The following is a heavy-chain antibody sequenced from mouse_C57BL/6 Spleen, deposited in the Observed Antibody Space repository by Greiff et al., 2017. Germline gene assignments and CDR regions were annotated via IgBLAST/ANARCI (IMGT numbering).Heavy chain of an antibody. J-gene: IGHJ1*03. V-gene: IGHV1-59*01. CDR1: GYTFTSYW. CDR2: IDPSDSDP. D-gene: IGHD2-4*01. CDR3: ARWEDDYDGWYCDV. Sequence: VQLQQPGAELVRPGPSVKLSCKASGYTFTSYWMHWVKQRPGPGLEWIGVIDPSDSDPNYNQKFKGKASLTVDSSSSTAYMQLSSLTSEDSAVYYCARWEDDYDGWYCDVWGTGTTVTDSS.